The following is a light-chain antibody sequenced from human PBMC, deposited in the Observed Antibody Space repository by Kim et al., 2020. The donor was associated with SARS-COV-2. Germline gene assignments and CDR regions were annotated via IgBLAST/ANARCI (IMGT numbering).Light chain of an antibody. V-gene: IGLV3-21*04. Sequence: APGQPATLPCGGDHIGGKSVPWYQQMPGQAPVVVIFSDRDRPPGIPARFSGSNSDNTATLTISGVEAGDEADYYCQVWDSSSDHVVFGGGTKLTVL. CDR1: HIGGKS. CDR2: SDR. CDR3: QVWDSSSDHVV. J-gene: IGLJ2*01.